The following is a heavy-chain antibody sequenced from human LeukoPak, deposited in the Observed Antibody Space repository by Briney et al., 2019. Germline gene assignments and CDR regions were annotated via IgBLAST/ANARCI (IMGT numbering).Heavy chain of an antibody. J-gene: IGHJ5*02. D-gene: IGHD2-2*01. V-gene: IGHV4-30-2*01. CDR1: GGSISSGGYY. CDR2: IYHSGST. CDR3: ARDSLYCSSTSCSPTSPWFDP. Sequence: PSETLSLTCTVSGGSISSGGYYWSWIRQPPGKGLEWIGYIYHSGSTYYNPSLKSRVTISVDRSKNQFSLKLSSVTAADTAVYYCARDSLYCSSTSCSPTSPWFDPWGQGTLVTVSS.